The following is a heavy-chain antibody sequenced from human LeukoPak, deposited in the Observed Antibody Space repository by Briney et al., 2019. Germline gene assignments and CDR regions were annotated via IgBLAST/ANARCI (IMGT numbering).Heavy chain of an antibody. CDR1: GGSISSYY. J-gene: IGHJ3*02. Sequence: ETLSLTCTVSGGSISSYYWSWIRQPAGKGLEWIGRIYTSGSTNYNPSLKSRVTMSVDTSKNQFSLKLSSVTAADTAVYYCARVGSSSWYGFAAFDIWGQGTMVTVSS. CDR3: ARVGSSSWYGFAAFDI. CDR2: IYTSGST. D-gene: IGHD6-13*01. V-gene: IGHV4-4*07.